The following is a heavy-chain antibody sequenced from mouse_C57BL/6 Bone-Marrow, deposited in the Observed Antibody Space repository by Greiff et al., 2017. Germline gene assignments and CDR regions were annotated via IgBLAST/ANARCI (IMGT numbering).Heavy chain of an antibody. CDR1: GFSLSTSNMG. Sequence: QVQLKESGPGILQPSQTLSLTCSFSGFSLSTSNMGIGWIRQPSGKGLEWLAHLWWNDAKYYNPSLKSRLTISKDTSNNPVFLKITSVDTADTATDDCAQMGIYCDYEGYAMDYWGQGTSVTVSS. CDR3: AQMGIYCDYEGYAMDY. CDR2: LWWNDAK. D-gene: IGHD2-4*01. V-gene: IGHV8-5*01. J-gene: IGHJ4*01.